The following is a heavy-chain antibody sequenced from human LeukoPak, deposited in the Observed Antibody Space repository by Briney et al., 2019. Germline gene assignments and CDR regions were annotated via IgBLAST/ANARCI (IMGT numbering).Heavy chain of an antibody. CDR2: ISYDGSNK. V-gene: IGHV3-30*18. CDR1: GFTFSSYG. J-gene: IGHJ4*02. D-gene: IGHD3-10*01. Sequence: SGGSLRLSCAASGFTFSSYGMHWVRQAPGKGLEWVAVISYDGSNKYYADSVKGRFTISRDNSKNTLYLQMNSMRAEDTAVYYCAKDLPPLVRGVIIGGVDYWGQGTLVTVSS. CDR3: AKDLPPLVRGVIIGGVDY.